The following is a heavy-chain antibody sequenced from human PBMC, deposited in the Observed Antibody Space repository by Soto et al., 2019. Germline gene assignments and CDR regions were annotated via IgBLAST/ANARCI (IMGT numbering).Heavy chain of an antibody. V-gene: IGHV3-30*18. Sequence: QVQLVESGGGVVQPGRSLRLSCAASGFTFSSYGMHWVRQAPGKGLEWVAVISYDGSNKYYADSVKGRFIISRDNSKNTLYLQMNSLRAEDTAVYYCAKDRYKSGSSCLGYWGQGTLVTVSS. D-gene: IGHD6-13*01. J-gene: IGHJ4*02. CDR3: AKDRYKSGSSCLGY. CDR1: GFTFSSYG. CDR2: ISYDGSNK.